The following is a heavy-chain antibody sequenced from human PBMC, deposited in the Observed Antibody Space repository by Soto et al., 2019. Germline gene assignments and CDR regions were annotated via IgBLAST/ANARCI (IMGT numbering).Heavy chain of an antibody. CDR3: ARQGFGQLHGLVDV. J-gene: IGHJ6*02. CDR2: IPHSGST. V-gene: IGHV4-59*08. Sequence: QVQLQESGPGLVKPSETLSLTCSVSGGSITSHYCSWFRQPPGKGLEWIGYIPHSGSTSYNPSLKSRVTMSVDTSKNHFSLKVNSVTAADTALYYCARQGFGQLHGLVDVWGPGTTVTVSS. D-gene: IGHD2-21*01. CDR1: GGSITSHY.